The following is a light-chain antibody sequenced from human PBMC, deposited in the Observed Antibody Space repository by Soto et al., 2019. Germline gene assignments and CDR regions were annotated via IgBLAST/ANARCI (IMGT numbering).Light chain of an antibody. CDR1: SSDVGGYNY. CDR2: EVS. Sequence: QSALTQPASVSGSPGQSITISCTGTSSDVGGYNYVSWYQQLPGKAPKLLIYEVSNRPSGVSNRFSGSKSGNTASLTISGLQAADEADYFCKSYAGSNTYVFGSGTKV. J-gene: IGLJ1*01. V-gene: IGLV2-14*01. CDR3: KSYAGSNTYV.